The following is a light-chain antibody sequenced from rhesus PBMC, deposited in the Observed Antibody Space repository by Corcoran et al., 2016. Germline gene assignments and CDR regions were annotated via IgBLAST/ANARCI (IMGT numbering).Light chain of an antibody. J-gene: IGKJ4*01. CDR1: QDINSW. Sequence: DIQMTQSPSSLSASVGDTVTITCRASQDINSWLAWYQQKAGKAPKLLIYTASSVQSGVPSRFSGSGSGTNFTLTISGLQSEDSATYYCQQYNSSPTFGGGTKVEIK. V-gene: IGKV1-22*01. CDR2: TAS. CDR3: QQYNSSPT.